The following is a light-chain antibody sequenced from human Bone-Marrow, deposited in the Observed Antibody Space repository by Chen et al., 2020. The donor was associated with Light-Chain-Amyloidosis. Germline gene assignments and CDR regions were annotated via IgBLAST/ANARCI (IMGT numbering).Light chain of an antibody. CDR2: RDT. V-gene: IGLV3-25*03. Sequence: SYELTQPPSVSVSPGTTARITCSGDDLPTKYAYWYQQKPGQAPVLVIQRDTERPSGISERFSGSSSGTTATLTISGVQAEDEADYHCQSADSSGTYEVIFGGGTKLTVL. J-gene: IGLJ2*01. CDR3: QSADSSGTYEVI. CDR1: DLPTKY.